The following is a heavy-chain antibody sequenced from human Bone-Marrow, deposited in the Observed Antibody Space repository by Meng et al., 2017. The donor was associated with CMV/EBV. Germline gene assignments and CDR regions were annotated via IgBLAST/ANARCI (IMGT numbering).Heavy chain of an antibody. D-gene: IGHD3-3*01. Sequence: GESLKISCAASGFTVSSNYMSWVRQAPGKGLEWVSVIYSGGSTYYADSVKGRFTISRDNSKNTLYLQMNSLRAEDTAVYYCARDPTHFGVVIDYWGQGTLVTVPQ. CDR2: IYSGGST. CDR1: GFTVSSNY. J-gene: IGHJ4*02. V-gene: IGHV3-53*05. CDR3: ARDPTHFGVVIDY.